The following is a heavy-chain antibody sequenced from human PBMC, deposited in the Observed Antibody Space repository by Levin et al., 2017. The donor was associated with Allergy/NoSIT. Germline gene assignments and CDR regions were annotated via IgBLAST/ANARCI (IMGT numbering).Heavy chain of an antibody. J-gene: IGHJ4*02. CDR3: AHSRRYSSGRYYIDC. CDR1: GFSLSTNGVG. D-gene: IGHD6-19*01. CDR2: LYWDDDD. Sequence: SGPTLVKPTQTLTLTCTFSGFSLSTNGVGVGWIRQPPGKALEWLALLYWDDDDRYSPSLKSRLTITKDTSRNQVILTMTNMDPVDTATYYCAHSRRYSSGRYYIDCWGQGTLVTVSS. V-gene: IGHV2-5*02.